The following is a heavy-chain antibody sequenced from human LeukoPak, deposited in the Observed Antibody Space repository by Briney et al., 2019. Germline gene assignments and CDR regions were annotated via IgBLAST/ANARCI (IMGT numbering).Heavy chain of an antibody. CDR1: GYTFTSYG. Sequence: ASVKVSCKASGYTFTSYGITWVRQAPGQGLEWLGWISAHNGNTNYAQKFQGRLTMTKDTSTNPAYMELRSRRPDDTAVYYCARDFFHGHCSGLTCFLLDYWGQGSLVTVSS. CDR3: ARDFFHGHCSGLTCFLLDY. D-gene: IGHD2-15*01. J-gene: IGHJ4*02. CDR2: ISAHNGNT. V-gene: IGHV1-18*01.